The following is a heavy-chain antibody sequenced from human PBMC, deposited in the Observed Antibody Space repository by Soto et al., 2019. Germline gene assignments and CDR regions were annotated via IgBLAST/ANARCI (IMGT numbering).Heavy chain of an antibody. CDR1: GYTFTSYD. CDR3: ARGLKSCSGGSCYLSYYYYYYMDV. Sequence: ASVKVSCKASGYTFTSYDINWVRQATGQGLEWMGWMNPNSGNTGYAQKFQGRVTMTRNTSISTAYMELSSLRSEDTAVYYCARGLKSCSGGSCYLSYYYYYYMDVWGKGTTVTVSS. D-gene: IGHD2-15*01. CDR2: MNPNSGNT. V-gene: IGHV1-8*01. J-gene: IGHJ6*03.